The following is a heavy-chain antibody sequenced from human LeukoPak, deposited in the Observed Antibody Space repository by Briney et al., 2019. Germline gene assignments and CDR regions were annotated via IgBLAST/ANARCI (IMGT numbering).Heavy chain of an antibody. CDR2: IKQDGSET. J-gene: IGHJ4*02. CDR1: GFTFSSYW. V-gene: IGHV3-7*01. D-gene: IGHD2-8*01. Sequence: GALRLSCAASGFTFSSYWMSWVRQAPGKGLEWVANIKQDGSETYYVDSVKGRFTISRDNAKNSLFLQMNSLTAEDTAVYYCARKGGTRGPLNYWGQGTLVTVSS. CDR3: ARKGGTRGPLNY.